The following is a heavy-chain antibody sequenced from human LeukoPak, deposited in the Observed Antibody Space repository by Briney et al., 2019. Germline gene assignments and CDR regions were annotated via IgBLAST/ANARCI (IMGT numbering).Heavy chain of an antibody. V-gene: IGHV4-4*02. Sequence: KPSETLSLTCAVSGDSISSSHWWSWVRQSPGKGLEWIGEIYHSGNTNYNPSLKSRVAISLDKSSDQFSLRLTSVTAADTAMYFCAREEMPGNFDYWGQGILVTVSS. J-gene: IGHJ4*02. D-gene: IGHD1-26*01. CDR3: AREEMPGNFDY. CDR2: IYHSGNT. CDR1: GDSISSSHW.